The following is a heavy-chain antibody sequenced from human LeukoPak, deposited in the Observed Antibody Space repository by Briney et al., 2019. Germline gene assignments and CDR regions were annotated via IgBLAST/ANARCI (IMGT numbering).Heavy chain of an antibody. CDR2: IIPIFGTA. Sequence: SVHVSCQASVGTFSRYAISWVGPAPGQGLEAMGGIIPIFGTANYAQKFQGRVTITTDESTSTAYMEVSSVRSEDTAVYYCAVYDSSGYYYGYWGQGTLVTVSS. D-gene: IGHD3-22*01. V-gene: IGHV1-69*05. J-gene: IGHJ4*02. CDR3: AVYDSSGYYYGY. CDR1: VGTFSRYA.